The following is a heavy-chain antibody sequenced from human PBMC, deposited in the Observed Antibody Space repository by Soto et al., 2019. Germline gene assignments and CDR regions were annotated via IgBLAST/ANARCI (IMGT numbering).Heavy chain of an antibody. CDR3: ARVGGINWFDP. Sequence: SETLSLTFVDSGGSFGGYYWSWIRQPPGKGLEWIGEINHSGSTNYNPSLKSRVTISVDTSKNQFSLKLSSVTAADTAVYYCARVGGINWFDPWGQG. J-gene: IGHJ5*02. CDR2: INHSGST. V-gene: IGHV4-34*09. D-gene: IGHD1-20*01. CDR1: GGSFGGYY.